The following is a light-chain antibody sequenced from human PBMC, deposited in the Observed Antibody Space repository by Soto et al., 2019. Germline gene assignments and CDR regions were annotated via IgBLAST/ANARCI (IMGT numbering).Light chain of an antibody. CDR1: QSINNL. Sequence: DIQMTQSPSTLSASVGDRVTITCRASQSINNLLAWYQQKPGRAPTLLIYKASTLESGVPSRFSGSGSGTEFTLTISSLQPDDFATYYCQQYKSYPLTFGQGTRLEIK. J-gene: IGKJ5*01. V-gene: IGKV1-5*03. CDR2: KAS. CDR3: QQYKSYPLT.